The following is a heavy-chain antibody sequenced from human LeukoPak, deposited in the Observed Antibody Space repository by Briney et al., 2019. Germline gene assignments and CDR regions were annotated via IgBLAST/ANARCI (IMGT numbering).Heavy chain of an antibody. V-gene: IGHV4-4*02. J-gene: IGHJ6*03. CDR3: AGGHRHFYSYYFMDV. Sequence: SGTLSLTCVVSGGSISSLNWWSWVRQPPGKGLEWIGEIYHSGNINSNPSLTSRVTISLDESKNQFSLKVTSVTAADTAVYYCAGGHRHFYSYYFMDVWGKGTTVTVSS. D-gene: IGHD3-16*01. CDR2: IYHSGNI. CDR1: GGSISSLNW.